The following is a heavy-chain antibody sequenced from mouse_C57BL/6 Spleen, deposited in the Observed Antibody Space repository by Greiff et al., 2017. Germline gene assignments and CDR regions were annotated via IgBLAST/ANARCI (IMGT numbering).Heavy chain of an antibody. CDR2: IDPSDSYT. CDR1: GYTFTSYW. V-gene: IGHV1-59*01. J-gene: IGHJ4*01. CDR3: ARSDSGYGDYAMDY. Sequence: QVQLQQPGAELVRPGTSVKLSCKASGYTFTSYWMHWVKQRPGQGLEWIGVIDPSDSYTNYNQKFKGKATLTVDTSSSTAYMQLSSLTSEDSAVYYCARSDSGYGDYAMDYWGQGTSVTVSS. D-gene: IGHD3-2*02.